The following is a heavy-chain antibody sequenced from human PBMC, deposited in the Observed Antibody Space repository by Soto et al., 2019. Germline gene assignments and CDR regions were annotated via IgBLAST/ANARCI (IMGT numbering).Heavy chain of an antibody. CDR1: GGSISSGGYY. CDR3: ARRYGGNFDY. Sequence: SETLSLTCTVSGGSISSGGYYWSWIRQHPGKGLEWIGYIYYSGSTYYNPSLKSRVTISVDTSKNQFSLKLSSVTAADTAVYYRARRYGGNFDYWGQGTQVTVSS. J-gene: IGHJ4*02. CDR2: IYYSGST. V-gene: IGHV4-31*03. D-gene: IGHD2-15*01.